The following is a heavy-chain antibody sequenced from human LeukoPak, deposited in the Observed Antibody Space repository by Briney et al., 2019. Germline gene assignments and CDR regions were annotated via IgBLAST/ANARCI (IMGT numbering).Heavy chain of an antibody. Sequence: GASVKVSCKASGYTFTGSYMHWVRQAPGRGLEWMGWISPNSGGTNYAQKFQGRVTMTRDTSISTAYMELSRLTSDDTAVYYCARDRSELRFFDWFLDFWGQGTLVTVSS. CDR2: ISPNSGGT. CDR1: GYTFTGSY. J-gene: IGHJ4*02. CDR3: ARDRSELRFFDWFLDF. V-gene: IGHV1-2*02. D-gene: IGHD3-9*01.